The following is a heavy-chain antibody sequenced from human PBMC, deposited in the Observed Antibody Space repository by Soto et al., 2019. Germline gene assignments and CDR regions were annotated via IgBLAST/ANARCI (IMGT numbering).Heavy chain of an antibody. CDR3: ARPYSNYNWLDP. J-gene: IGHJ5*02. Sequence: GGSLRLSCAASGFTFSSYSMNWVRQAPGKGLEWVSSISSSSSYIYYADSVKGRFTISRDNAKNSLYLQMNSLRAEDTAVYYCARPYSNYNWLDPCGQGTLVTVYS. V-gene: IGHV3-21*01. CDR1: GFTFSSYS. CDR2: ISSSSSYI. D-gene: IGHD6-13*01.